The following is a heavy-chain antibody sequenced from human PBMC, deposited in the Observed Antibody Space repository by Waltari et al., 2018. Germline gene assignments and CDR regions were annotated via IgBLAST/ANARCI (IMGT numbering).Heavy chain of an antibody. CDR3: AKKIDEVYGRDGLVYDGFDM. V-gene: IGHV3-9*01. D-gene: IGHD2-8*01. CDR1: GFPFDDSA. J-gene: IGHJ3*02. Sequence: EVQLVESGGGLVQPGRSLRLSCAASGFPFDDSAIHWVRPAPGKGLEWVAGINWNSDSVAYGDSVKGRFTISRDNARNSLYLQLNSLTTEDTALYYCAKKIDEVYGRDGLVYDGFDMWGQGTMVTVSS. CDR2: INWNSDSV.